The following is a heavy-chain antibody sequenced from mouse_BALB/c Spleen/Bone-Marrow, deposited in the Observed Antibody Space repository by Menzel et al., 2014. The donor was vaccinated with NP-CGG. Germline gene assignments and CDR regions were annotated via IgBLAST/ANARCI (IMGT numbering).Heavy chain of an antibody. Sequence: DVKLVESGPGLVKPSQSLSLTCTVTGYSITSDSAWHWIRQFPENKLEWMAYISYSGSTTYNPSLKSRISITRDTSKNQFFLQLNSVTTEDTATYYCARRGYYGTFLFAYWGQGTLVTVSA. D-gene: IGHD2-1*01. CDR3: ARRGYYGTFLFAY. J-gene: IGHJ3*01. V-gene: IGHV3-2*02. CDR1: GYSITSDSA. CDR2: ISYSGST.